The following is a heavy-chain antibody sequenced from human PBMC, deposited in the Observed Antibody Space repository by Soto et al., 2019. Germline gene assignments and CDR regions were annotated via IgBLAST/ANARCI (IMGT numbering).Heavy chain of an antibody. J-gene: IGHJ3*02. D-gene: IGHD2-15*01. CDR1: GFTFRDYA. CDR3: VRDHRWAFDI. Sequence: EVQLVESGGGLVQPGGSRKASCINSGFTFRDYAFNWVRQAPGKGLEWVSYISVGGGSIFYADSVKGRFTISRDDARNSVYLQMNTLRHEDTAVYHCVRDHRWAFDIWGQGTVVTVSS. V-gene: IGHV3-48*02. CDR2: ISVGGGSI.